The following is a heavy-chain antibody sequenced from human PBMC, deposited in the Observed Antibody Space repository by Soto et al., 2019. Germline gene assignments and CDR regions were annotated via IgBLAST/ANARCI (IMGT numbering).Heavy chain of an antibody. V-gene: IGHV2-5*02. J-gene: IGHJ3*01. Sequence: QITLKESGPPLVRPTQTLTLACSLSGFSLTTSGVGVGWIRQPPGTALEFLALLYWDDDTRYRPSLRTRLTITMYTSKDLLVLTMSNVDPVDTATYYCVRFWSCFFITRHRDAFDLWGQGTMVTVSS. CDR2: LYWDDDT. D-gene: IGHD3-3*01. CDR3: VRFWSCFFITRHRDAFDL. CDR1: GFSLTTSGVG.